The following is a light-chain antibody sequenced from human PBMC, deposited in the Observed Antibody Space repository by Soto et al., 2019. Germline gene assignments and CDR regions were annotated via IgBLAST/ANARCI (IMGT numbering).Light chain of an antibody. CDR2: STN. V-gene: IGLV8-61*01. J-gene: IGLJ3*02. CDR3: VLYMGSGVWV. CDR1: SGSVSTSYY. Sequence: QAVVTQEPSFSVSPGRTVTLTCGLSSGSVSTSYYHSWYQQPPCQAPRTLIYSTNTRSAGVPDRFSGSILGNKAALTITGAQEYDEYDYCCVLYMGSGVWVFGGGTKLTVL.